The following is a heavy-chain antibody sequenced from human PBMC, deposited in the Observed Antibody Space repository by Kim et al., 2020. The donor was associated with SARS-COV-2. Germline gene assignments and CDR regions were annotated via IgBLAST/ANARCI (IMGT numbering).Heavy chain of an antibody. Sequence: SVKVSCKSSGGTFSSYAISWVRQAPGQGLEWMGRIIPILGIANYAQKFQGRVTITADKSTSTAYLELSSLRSEDTAVYYCAREGPGNPGAWGQGTLVTVSS. CDR2: IIPILGIA. CDR1: GGTFSSYA. CDR3: AREGPGNPGA. V-gene: IGHV1-69*04. J-gene: IGHJ4*02. D-gene: IGHD6-13*01.